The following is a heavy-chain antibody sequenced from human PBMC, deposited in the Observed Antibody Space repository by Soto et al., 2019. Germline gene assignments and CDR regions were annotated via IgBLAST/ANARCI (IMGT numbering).Heavy chain of an antibody. J-gene: IGHJ4*02. CDR3: ARYGDYVGGYFDY. D-gene: IGHD4-17*01. CDR2: IYYSGST. Sequence: PSETLSLTCTVSGGSISSSSYYWGWIRQPPGKGLEWIGSIYYSGSTYYNPSLKSRVTISVDTSKNQFSLKLSSVTAADTAVYYCARYGDYVGGYFDYWGQGTLVTVSS. V-gene: IGHV4-39*01. CDR1: GGSISSSSYY.